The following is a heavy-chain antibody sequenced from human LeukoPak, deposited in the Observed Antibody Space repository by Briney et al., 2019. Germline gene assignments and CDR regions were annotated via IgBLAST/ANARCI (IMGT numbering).Heavy chain of an antibody. D-gene: IGHD2-2*01. J-gene: IGHJ6*02. CDR1: GFTFSSYA. CDR3: AKSVGIVVVPPQNYYYYGMDV. V-gene: IGHV3-23*01. CDR2: ISGSGGST. Sequence: PGGSLRLSCAASGFTFSSYAMSWVRQAPGKGLEWVSAISGSGGSTYYADSVKGRFTISRDNSKNTLYLQMNSLRAEDTAVYYCAKSVGIVVVPPQNYYYYGMDVWGQGTTVTVSS.